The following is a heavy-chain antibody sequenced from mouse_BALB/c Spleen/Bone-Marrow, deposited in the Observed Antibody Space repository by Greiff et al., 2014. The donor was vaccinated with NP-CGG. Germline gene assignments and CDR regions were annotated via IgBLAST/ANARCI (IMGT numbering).Heavy chain of an antibody. V-gene: IGHV1-54*01. D-gene: IGHD1-1*01. Sequence: QVHVKQSGAGLVRPGTSVTVSCKASGYAFTNYWIEWIKQRPGQGLEWIGVINPGSGGINYNEKFKGKATLTADKSSSTAYMQLSSLTSDDSAVYFCARELVRGMDYWGQGTSVTVSS. CDR3: ARELVRGMDY. CDR2: INPGSGGI. J-gene: IGHJ4*01. CDR1: GYAFTNYW.